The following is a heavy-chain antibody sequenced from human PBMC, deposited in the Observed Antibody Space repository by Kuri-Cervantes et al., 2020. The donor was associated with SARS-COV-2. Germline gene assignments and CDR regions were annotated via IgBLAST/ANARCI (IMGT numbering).Heavy chain of an antibody. Sequence: GGSLRLSCAASGFTFSGYWMHWVRQAPGKGLVWVSDISADGSTTSYADFVKGRFTISRDNSKNTLNLQMSSLRVEDTAVYYCAVWDTGTRFDHWGQGTLVTVSS. D-gene: IGHD4-17*01. CDR3: AVWDTGTRFDH. J-gene: IGHJ4*02. CDR2: ISADGSTT. V-gene: IGHV3-74*01. CDR1: GFTFSGYW.